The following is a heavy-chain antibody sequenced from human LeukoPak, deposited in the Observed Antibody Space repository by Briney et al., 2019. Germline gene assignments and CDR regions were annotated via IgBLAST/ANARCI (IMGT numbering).Heavy chain of an antibody. J-gene: IGHJ5*02. V-gene: IGHV4-59*08. CDR2: IYYSGST. Sequence: PSETLSLTCTVSGVSISSYYWNWIRQPPGKGLEWIGYIYYSGSTNYNPSLKSRVTISVDTSKNQFSLKLSSVTAADTAVYYCARHGNYGDFVRWFDPWGQGTLVTVSS. CDR3: ARHGNYGDFVRWFDP. CDR1: GVSISSYY. D-gene: IGHD4-17*01.